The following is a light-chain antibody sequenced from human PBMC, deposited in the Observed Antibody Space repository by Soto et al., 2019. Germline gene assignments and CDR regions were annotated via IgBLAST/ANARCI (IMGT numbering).Light chain of an antibody. V-gene: IGLV2-14*01. CDR1: SSDVGGYNY. J-gene: IGLJ2*01. CDR2: EVS. Sequence: QSELTQPASVSGSPGQSITISCTGTSSDVGGYNYVSWYQQHPGKAPKLMIYEVSNRPSGVSNRFSGSKSGNTASLTISGLQAEDEADYYCSSYTSSSLLVFGGGTKVTVL. CDR3: SSYTSSSLLV.